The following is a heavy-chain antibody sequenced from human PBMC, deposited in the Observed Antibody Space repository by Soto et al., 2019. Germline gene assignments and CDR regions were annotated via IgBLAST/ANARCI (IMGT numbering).Heavy chain of an antibody. J-gene: IGHJ5*02. CDR1: GASISSYY. V-gene: IGHV4-4*07. CDR2: IYTSGST. CDR3: ARVLPYYYDSSGYYSTHWFDP. Sequence: ETLSLSGAVSGASISSYYWSWIRQPSGKGLEWIGRIYTSGSTNYNPSLKSRVTMSVDTSKDQFSLKLSSVTAADTAVYYCARVLPYYYDSSGYYSTHWFDPWGQGTLVTVYS. D-gene: IGHD3-22*01.